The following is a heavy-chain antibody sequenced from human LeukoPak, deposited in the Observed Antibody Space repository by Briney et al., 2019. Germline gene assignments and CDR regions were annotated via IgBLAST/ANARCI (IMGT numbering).Heavy chain of an antibody. CDR3: AKDGNWASVS. D-gene: IGHD7-27*01. CDR1: GFTFS. J-gene: IGHJ5*02. CDR2: IRHDGTDQ. V-gene: IGHV3-30*02. Sequence: GGPLRLSCVGAGFTFSVHWVRRVPGKGLEWLTFIRHDGTDQHYADSVRGRFTISRDNSKNTVYLQMNSLRPEDTALYYCAKDGNWASVSWGQGTLVTVSS.